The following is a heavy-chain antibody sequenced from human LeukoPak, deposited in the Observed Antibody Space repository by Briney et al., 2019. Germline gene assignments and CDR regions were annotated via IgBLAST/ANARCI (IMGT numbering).Heavy chain of an antibody. CDR1: GFTFSAYS. J-gene: IGHJ3*01. D-gene: IGHD6-19*01. CDR3: VRVGSGATRADTLDL. CDR2: IGAAGSHI. Sequence: GGSLRLSCAASGFTFSAYSMNRVRQAPGEGLEWVSSIGAAGSHIYYADSMKGRFTISRDNAKSSLFLQMNSLRAEDTGIYYCVRVGSGATRADTLDLWGQGTMVTVSS. V-gene: IGHV3-21*01.